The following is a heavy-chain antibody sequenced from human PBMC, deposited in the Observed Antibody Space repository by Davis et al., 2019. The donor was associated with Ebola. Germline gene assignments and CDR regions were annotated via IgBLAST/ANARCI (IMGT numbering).Heavy chain of an antibody. V-gene: IGHV1-2*02. Sequence: ASVKVSCKASGYTFNVYHLHWVRQAPGQGLEWMGWINPYSGGTNYAQNFQGRVIMTSDTYISTVYMELTRLSTDDTAENYCARMRTGIAASELEYWGQGALVTVSS. CDR1: GYTFNVYH. D-gene: IGHD6-13*01. CDR2: INPYSGGT. J-gene: IGHJ4*02. CDR3: ARMRTGIAASELEY.